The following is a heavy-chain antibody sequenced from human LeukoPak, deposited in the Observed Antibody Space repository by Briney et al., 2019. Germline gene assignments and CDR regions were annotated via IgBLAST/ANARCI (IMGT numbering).Heavy chain of an antibody. CDR1: GGSISNYY. V-gene: IGHV4-59*01. CDR3: ARLTVAGFDY. CDR2: IYYSGTT. Sequence: SETLSLTCTVSGGSISNYYWSWLRQPPGKGLEWIGYIYYSGTTNYNPSLKSRVTIPVDTSKNQFSLKLSSVPAADTAVYYCARLTVAGFDYWGQGTLVTVSS. J-gene: IGHJ4*02. D-gene: IGHD6-19*01.